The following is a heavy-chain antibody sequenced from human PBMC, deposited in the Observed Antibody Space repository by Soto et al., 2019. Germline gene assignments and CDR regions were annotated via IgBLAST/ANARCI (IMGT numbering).Heavy chain of an antibody. CDR1: GFTFTNAW. Sequence: EVQLVESGGGLVEPGGSLRLSCAASGFTFTNAWLNWVRQAPGKGLEWVGRIKRKTDGGTTDYAAPVKGRFTISRDDAENTVYLQMNSLKTEETAVYYCAADLPDWGADAFDYWGQGTLVIVSA. D-gene: IGHD3-16*01. CDR3: AADLPDWGADAFDY. J-gene: IGHJ4*02. V-gene: IGHV3-15*07. CDR2: IKRKTDGGTT.